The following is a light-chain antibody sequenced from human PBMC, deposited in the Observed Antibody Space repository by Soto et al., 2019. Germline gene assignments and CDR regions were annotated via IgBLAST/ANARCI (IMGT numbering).Light chain of an antibody. CDR1: SSNFGRKT. J-gene: IGLJ2*01. CDR2: SND. CDR3: VTWDDSLKTVV. V-gene: IGLV1-44*01. Sequence: QSVLTQPPSASGPPGQRVIISCSGSSSNFGRKTVNWYQHLPGTTPKLVIYSNDQRPSGVPDRFSGSKSGTSASLAISGLQSEDEADYYCVTWDDSLKTVVFGGGTKVTVL.